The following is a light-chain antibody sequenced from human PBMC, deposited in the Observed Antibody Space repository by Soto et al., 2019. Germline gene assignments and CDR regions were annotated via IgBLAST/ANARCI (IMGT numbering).Light chain of an antibody. CDR1: QSVSSSY. CDR2: GAS. V-gene: IGKV3-20*01. J-gene: IGKJ1*01. Sequence: EIVLTQSPGTLSLSPGERATLSCRASQSVSSSYLAWYQQKPGQAPRILLYGASSRATGIPDRFSGSGSGPDFTLTISRLEPEDFAVYYCQQYGNSPLTFGQGTKVEIK. CDR3: QQYGNSPLT.